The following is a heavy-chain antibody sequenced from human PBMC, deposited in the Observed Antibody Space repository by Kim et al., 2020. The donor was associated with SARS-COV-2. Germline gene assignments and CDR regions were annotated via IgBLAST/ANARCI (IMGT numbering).Heavy chain of an antibody. D-gene: IGHD6-25*01. CDR3: ARGPSGYYAMDV. Sequence: GGSLRLSCAASGITVSSNYMSWVRQAPGKGLEWVSVIYSGGSTYYADSAKGRFTISRHNSKNKLYLQMNSLRVEDTAVYYCARGPSGYYAMDVWGQGTTV. CDR1: GITVSSNY. J-gene: IGHJ6*02. V-gene: IGHV3-53*04. CDR2: IYSGGST.